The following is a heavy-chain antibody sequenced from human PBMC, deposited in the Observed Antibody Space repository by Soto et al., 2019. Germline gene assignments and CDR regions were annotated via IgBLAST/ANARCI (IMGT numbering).Heavy chain of an antibody. V-gene: IGHV3-23*01. Sequence: PGGSLRLSCAASGFTFSSYAMSWVRQAPGKGLEWVSAVSGSGGSTYYADSVKGRFTISRDNSKNTLYLQMNSLRAEDTAVYYCAKLGEPRQTKDITIAVAGQGYWGQGTLVTVSS. CDR2: VSGSGGST. CDR1: GFTFSSYA. J-gene: IGHJ4*02. D-gene: IGHD6-19*01. CDR3: AKLGEPRQTKDITIAVAGQGY.